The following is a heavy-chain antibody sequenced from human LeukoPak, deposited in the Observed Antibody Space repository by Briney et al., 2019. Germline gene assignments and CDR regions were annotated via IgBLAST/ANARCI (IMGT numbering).Heavy chain of an antibody. Sequence: GGSLRLSCAASGFTFSSYAMHWVRQAPGKGLEWVAVISYDGSNKYYADSVKGRFTISRDNSKNTLYLQMNSLRAEDTAVYYCARDKAYYFPFDYWGQGTLVTVSS. J-gene: IGHJ4*02. V-gene: IGHV3-30*04. CDR2: ISYDGSNK. CDR1: GFTFSSYA. CDR3: ARDKAYYFPFDY. D-gene: IGHD3-22*01.